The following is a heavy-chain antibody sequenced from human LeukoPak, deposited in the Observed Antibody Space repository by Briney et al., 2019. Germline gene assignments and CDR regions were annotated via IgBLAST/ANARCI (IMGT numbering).Heavy chain of an antibody. V-gene: IGHV1-2*02. CDR2: INPNSGGT. J-gene: IGHJ3*02. Sequence: ASVKVSCKASGYSFTGYYMHLVRQAPGQGLEWVGWINPNSGGTNYAQKFQGSVTMTRDTSISTAYMELSRLRSDDADVYFCARDLQFYDSSGYRGSFDIWGQGTMVTVSS. D-gene: IGHD3-22*01. CDR3: ARDLQFYDSSGYRGSFDI. CDR1: GYSFTGYY.